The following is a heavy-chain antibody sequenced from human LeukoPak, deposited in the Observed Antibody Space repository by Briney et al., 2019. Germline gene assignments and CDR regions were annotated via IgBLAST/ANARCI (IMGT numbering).Heavy chain of an antibody. CDR2: IYPGDSHT. CDR1: GHSFIDYW. D-gene: IGHD2-15*01. CDR3: ARIAATWYGGS. J-gene: IGHJ4*02. V-gene: IGHV5-51*01. Sequence: GESLKISCKGPGHSFIDYWVAWVRQMPGKGLEWIGIIYPGDSHTRYSPSFQGQVTISADMSIDTAYLQWSSLRASDTAMYYCARIAATWYGGSWGQGTLVFVSS.